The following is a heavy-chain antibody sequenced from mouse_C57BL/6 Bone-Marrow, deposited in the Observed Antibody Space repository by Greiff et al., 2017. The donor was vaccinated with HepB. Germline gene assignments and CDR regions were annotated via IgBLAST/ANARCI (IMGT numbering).Heavy chain of an antibody. CDR2: INSDGVST. CDR3: ARHYSNYWNYAMDY. CDR1: EYEFPSHD. V-gene: IGHV5-2*01. Sequence: EVHLVESGGGLVQPGESLKLSCESNEYEFPSHDMSWVRKTPEKRLELVAAINSDGVSTYYPDTMERRFIISRDNTKKTLYLQMSSLRSEDTALYYCARHYSNYWNYAMDYWGQGTSVTVSS. J-gene: IGHJ4*01. D-gene: IGHD2-5*01.